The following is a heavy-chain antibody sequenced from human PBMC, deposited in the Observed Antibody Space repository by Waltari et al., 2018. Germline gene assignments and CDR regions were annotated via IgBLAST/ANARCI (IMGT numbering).Heavy chain of an antibody. V-gene: IGHV3-48*02. CDR1: GFTFSAFS. CDR2: ISSSSSTT. J-gene: IGHJ4*02. D-gene: IGHD4-17*01. Sequence: EVLLVESGGGLVQPGGSLSLSCAASGFTFSAFSMNWVRQGPEKGLEWVAYISSSSSTTFYADSVEGRFSISRDNAKNSLYLQMNSLRDEDTAVYYCVRDRHGDYLRYFDSWGQGNLVTVSS. CDR3: VRDRHGDYLRYFDS.